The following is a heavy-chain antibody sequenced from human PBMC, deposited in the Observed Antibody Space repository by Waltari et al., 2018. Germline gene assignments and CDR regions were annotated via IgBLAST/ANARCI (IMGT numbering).Heavy chain of an antibody. D-gene: IGHD6-13*01. J-gene: IGHJ4*02. CDR3: VRGGPGIAAAEYYFDY. Sequence: QVQLQESGPGLVKPSETLSLTCTVSGGSISSYYWSWIRQPPGKGLEWIGYIYYSGRTNYNPSLKSRVTISVDTSKNQFSLKLSSVTAADTAVYYCVRGGPGIAAAEYYFDYWGQGTLVTVSS. V-gene: IGHV4-59*01. CDR1: GGSISSYY. CDR2: IYYSGRT.